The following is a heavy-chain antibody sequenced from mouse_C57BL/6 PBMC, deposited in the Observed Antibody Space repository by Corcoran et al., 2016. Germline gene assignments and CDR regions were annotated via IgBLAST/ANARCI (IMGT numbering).Heavy chain of an antibody. CDR2: INTYSGVP. CDR3: ARYYGMDY. D-gene: IGHD1-1*02. J-gene: IGHJ2*01. V-gene: IGHV9-3*01. CDR1: GYTFTTYG. Sequence: QIQLLQSVPELKKPVETVKISCKASGYTFTTYGMSWVKQAPGKGLKWMGWINTYSGVPTYADDFKGRFAFSLETSASTAYLQINNLKNEDTATYFCARYYGMDYWGQGTTLTVSS.